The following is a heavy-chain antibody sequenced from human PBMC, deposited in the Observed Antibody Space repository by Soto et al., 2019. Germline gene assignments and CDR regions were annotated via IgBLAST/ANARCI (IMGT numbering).Heavy chain of an antibody. CDR3: ARQMDNYGDYVGY. CDR2: ISSSSSYI. D-gene: IGHD4-17*01. CDR1: GFTFSSYS. V-gene: IGHV3-21*01. J-gene: IGHJ4*02. Sequence: EVQLVESGGGLVKPGGSLRLSCAASGFTFSSYSMNWVRQAPGKGLEWVSSISSSSSYIYYADSVKGRFTISRDNAKNSLYLQMNSLRAEDTAVYYCARQMDNYGDYVGYWGQGTLVTVSS.